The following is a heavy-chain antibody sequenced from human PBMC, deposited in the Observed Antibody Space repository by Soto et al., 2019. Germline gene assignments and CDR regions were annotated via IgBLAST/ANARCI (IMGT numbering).Heavy chain of an antibody. J-gene: IGHJ4*02. Sequence: ASETLSLTCAVYGGSFSDYYGTWIRQSPGKGLEWIGEINHSGITYYNPSLKSRVSISVDTSKNQFSLKLSSVTAADTAVYYCARGGRGPYGRQAPFDYWGQGTLVTVSS. D-gene: IGHD2-8*01. CDR2: INHSGIT. CDR3: ARGGRGPYGRQAPFDY. CDR1: GGSFSDYY. V-gene: IGHV4-34*01.